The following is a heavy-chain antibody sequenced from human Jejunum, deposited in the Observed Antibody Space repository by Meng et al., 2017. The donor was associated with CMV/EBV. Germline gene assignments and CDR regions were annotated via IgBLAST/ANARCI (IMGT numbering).Heavy chain of an antibody. CDR3: ARVGAFCSSTSCYNGPLLEY. CDR2: IYPRSGDP. J-gene: IGHJ4*02. V-gene: IGHV1-2*02. D-gene: IGHD2-2*02. CDR1: GYY. Sequence: GYYIHWVRPAPGRGLEWMGWIYPRSGDPTYAQKFQGRITMTKDTSITTAYMELSRLTSDDTAMYYCARVGAFCSSTSCYNGPLLEYWGQGTLVTVSS.